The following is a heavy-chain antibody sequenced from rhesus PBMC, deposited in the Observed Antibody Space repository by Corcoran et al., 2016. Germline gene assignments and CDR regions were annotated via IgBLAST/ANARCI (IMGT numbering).Heavy chain of an antibody. J-gene: IGHJ3*01. CDR3: ARVGGIAAGHAEYFEF. CDR2: IYGSGGGT. V-gene: IGHV4-106*01. Sequence: QVQLQESGPGLVKPSETLSLTCAVSGGSISDDYYWSWIRQPPGKGLEWIGYIYGSGGGTNYNPSPKNRVTISIDTSKNQCSLKLSSVTAADTAVYYCARVGGIAAGHAEYFEFWGQGLRVTVSS. D-gene: IGHD6-13*01. CDR1: GGSISDDYY.